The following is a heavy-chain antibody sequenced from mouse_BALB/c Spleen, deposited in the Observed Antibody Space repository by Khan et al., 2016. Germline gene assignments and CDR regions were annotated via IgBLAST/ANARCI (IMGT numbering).Heavy chain of an antibody. CDR2: IDPANGNT. D-gene: IGHD2-3*01. J-gene: IGHJ2*01. Sequence: VRLQQSGAELVKPGASVKLSCTASGFNIKDTYMHWVKQRPEQGLEWIGRIDPANGNTKYDPKFQGKATITADTSSNTAYLQLSSLTSEDTAVYYCARFDGYYVYFDYWGQGTTLTVSS. CDR3: ARFDGYYVYFDY. CDR1: GFNIKDTY. V-gene: IGHV14-3*02.